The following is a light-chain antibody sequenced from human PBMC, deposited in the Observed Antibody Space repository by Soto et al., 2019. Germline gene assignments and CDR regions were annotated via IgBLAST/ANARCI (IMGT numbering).Light chain of an antibody. V-gene: IGLV1-40*01. Sequence: QSVLTQPPSVSGAPGQTVTIACTGSSSNIGAGYDVHWYQHFPGTAPKLLIYGNTNRPSGVPDRFSGSKSGTSASLAITGLRAGDEADYYCQSYDGTRGAGVFGGGTTLP. CDR1: SSNIGAGYD. CDR3: QSYDGTRGAGV. CDR2: GNT. J-gene: IGLJ3*02.